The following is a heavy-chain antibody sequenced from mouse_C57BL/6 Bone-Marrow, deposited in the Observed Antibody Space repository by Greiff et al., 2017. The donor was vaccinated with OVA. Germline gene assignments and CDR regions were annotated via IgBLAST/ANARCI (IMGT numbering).Heavy chain of an antibody. CDR2: IDPSDSYT. J-gene: IGHJ3*01. CDR1: GYTFTSYW. Sequence: QVQLQQSGAELVRPGTSVKLSCKASGYTFTSYWMHWVKQRPGQGLEWIGVIDPSDSYTNYNQKFKGKATLTVDTSSSTAYMQLSSLTSADSAVYYCARDDYDGAWFAYWGQGTLVTVSA. D-gene: IGHD2-4*01. V-gene: IGHV1-59*01. CDR3: ARDDYDGAWFAY.